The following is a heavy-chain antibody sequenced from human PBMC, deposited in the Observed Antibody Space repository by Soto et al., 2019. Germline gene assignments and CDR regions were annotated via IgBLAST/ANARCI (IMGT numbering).Heavy chain of an antibody. CDR2: VSGYNGNT. Sequence: QVQLVQSGGEVKKPGASVKDSCKASGYTFTTSGVSWVRQAPGQGLEWMGWVSGYNGNTKYEEKFQDRVTMTPDTSTSTAYLELRSLTTDDTGVYYCARAGDLPYYAYGMDVWGHGTTVIVSS. J-gene: IGHJ6*02. V-gene: IGHV1-18*01. CDR3: ARAGDLPYYAYGMDV. D-gene: IGHD3-10*01. CDR1: GYTFTTSG.